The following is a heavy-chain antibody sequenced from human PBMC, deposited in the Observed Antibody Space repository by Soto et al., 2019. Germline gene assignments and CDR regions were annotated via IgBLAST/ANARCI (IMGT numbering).Heavy chain of an antibody. CDR2: IYYPGST. CDR3: ARDQYDFRSGSYYYAMEV. V-gene: IGHV4-61*01. J-gene: IGHJ6*02. Sequence: QVQLQESGPGRVKPSETLSLTCTVSVGPVIIESHYWSWFRQPPGRGLEWIGYIYYPGSTNYNPSLKGRVTMSVDTSRDQVSLRLRSVTRADTAVYYCARDQYDFRSGSYYYAMEVWGQGTKVTVSS. CDR1: VGPVIIESHY. D-gene: IGHD3-3*01.